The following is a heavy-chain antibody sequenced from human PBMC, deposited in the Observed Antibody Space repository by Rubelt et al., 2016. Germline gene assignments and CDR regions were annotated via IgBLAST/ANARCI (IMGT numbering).Heavy chain of an antibody. V-gene: IGHV4-39*07. CDR3: AREGGAAAGY. J-gene: IGHJ4*02. D-gene: IGHD6-13*01. CDR2: IFYSGST. CDR1: GGSISSSSYY. Sequence: QPQLQESGPGLVKPSETLSLTCTVSGGSISSSSYYWGWIRQPPGKGLEWIGSIFYSGSTYYNPSLKIGVTRSVDTSKNQCSLKLGSVTAEDTAVYYCAREGGAAAGYWGQGTLVTVSS.